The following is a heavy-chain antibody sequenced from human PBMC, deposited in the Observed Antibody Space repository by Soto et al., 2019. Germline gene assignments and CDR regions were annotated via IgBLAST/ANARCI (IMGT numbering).Heavy chain of an antibody. CDR1: GFTFSSYG. Sequence: QVQLVESGGGVVQPGRSLRLSCAASGFTFSSYGMHWVRQAPGKGLEWVAVISYDGSKKYYADSVKGRFTISRDNSKNTLYLQMNSLRAEDTAVYYCAKAPPRYGGNSVDYWGQGTLVTVSS. D-gene: IGHD4-17*01. V-gene: IGHV3-30*18. J-gene: IGHJ4*02. CDR3: AKAPPRYGGNSVDY. CDR2: ISYDGSKK.